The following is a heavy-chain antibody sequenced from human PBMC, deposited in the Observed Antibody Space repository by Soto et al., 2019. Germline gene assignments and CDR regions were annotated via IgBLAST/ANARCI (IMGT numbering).Heavy chain of an antibody. V-gene: IGHV3-7*05. CDR2: INQDGSAK. Sequence: EEQLVESGGGLVQPGGSLRLSCAAYGFTFSDYYMSWVRQAPGKGLEWVANINQDGSAKSYVDSVRGRFTISRDNGKNSLSLQMESLRADDTAVYYCARWNGGFDPWGQGTLVTVSS. CDR1: GFTFSDYY. J-gene: IGHJ5*02. CDR3: ARWNGGFDP. D-gene: IGHD1-1*01.